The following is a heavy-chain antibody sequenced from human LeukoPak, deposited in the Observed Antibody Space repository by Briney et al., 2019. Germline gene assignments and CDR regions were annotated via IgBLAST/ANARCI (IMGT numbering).Heavy chain of an antibody. CDR2: INPNSGGT. CDR1: GYTFTVSY. Sequence: ASVKVSCKASGYTFTVSYIHWVRQAPGQGLEWMGWINPNSGGTSSAQKFQGRVTMTSDTSVSTAYMELSRLRSDDTALYYCARETGYCSGGRCYFIYWGQGTLVTVSS. J-gene: IGHJ4*02. V-gene: IGHV1-2*02. CDR3: ARETGYCSGGRCYFIY. D-gene: IGHD2-15*01.